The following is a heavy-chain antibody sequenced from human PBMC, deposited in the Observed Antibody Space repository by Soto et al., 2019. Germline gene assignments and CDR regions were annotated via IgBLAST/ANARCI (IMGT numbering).Heavy chain of an antibody. D-gene: IGHD6-13*01. J-gene: IGHJ6*02. CDR2: INAGNGNT. Sequence: ASVEVSCEASGYTFTSYAMHWLRQAPGQRLERMGWINAGNGNTKYSQKFQGRVTITRDTSASTAYMELSSLRSEDTTVYYCARYSPPMDVWGQATTVTVSS. V-gene: IGHV1-3*01. CDR1: GYTFTSYA. CDR3: ARYSPPMDV.